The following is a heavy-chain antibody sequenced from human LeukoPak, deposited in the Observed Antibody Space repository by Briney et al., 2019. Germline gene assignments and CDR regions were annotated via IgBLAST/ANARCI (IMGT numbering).Heavy chain of an antibody. CDR3: ARRSWELPDY. CDR2: LYHSGST. V-gene: IGHV4-38-2*02. D-gene: IGHD1-26*01. CDR1: GYSISSGYY. J-gene: IGHJ4*02. Sequence: PSETLSLTCTVSGYSISSGYYWGWIRQPPGKGLEWIGSLYHSGSTYYNPSLKSRVTISVDTSKNQFSLKLSSVTAADTAVYYCARRSWELPDYWGQGTLVTVSS.